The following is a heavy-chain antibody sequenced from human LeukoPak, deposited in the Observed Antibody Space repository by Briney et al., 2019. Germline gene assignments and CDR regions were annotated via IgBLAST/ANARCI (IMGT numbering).Heavy chain of an antibody. Sequence: GGSLRLSCAASGFTFSSYSMNWVRQAPGKGLEWVSSISSSSTYIYYADSLKGRFTISRDNSKNTVYLQMNSLRADDTAVYYCARDHSRDWNADGLIDYWGQGTLVPVSS. CDR2: ISSSSTYI. CDR3: ARDHSRDWNADGLIDY. CDR1: GFTFSSYS. D-gene: IGHD1-1*01. J-gene: IGHJ4*02. V-gene: IGHV3-21*01.